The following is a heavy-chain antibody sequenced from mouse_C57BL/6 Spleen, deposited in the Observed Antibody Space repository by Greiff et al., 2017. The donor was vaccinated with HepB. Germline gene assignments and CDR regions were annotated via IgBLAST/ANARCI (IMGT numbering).Heavy chain of an antibody. CDR1: GYTFTSYW. Sequence: VQLQQPGAELVMPGASVKLSCKASGYTFTSYWMHWVKQRPGQGLEWIGEIDPSDSYTNYNQKFKGKSTLTVDKSSSTAYMQLSSLTSEDSAVYYCARGPIMVTTSWFAYWGQGTLVTVSA. D-gene: IGHD2-9*01. J-gene: IGHJ3*01. V-gene: IGHV1-69*01. CDR3: ARGPIMVTTSWFAY. CDR2: IDPSDSYT.